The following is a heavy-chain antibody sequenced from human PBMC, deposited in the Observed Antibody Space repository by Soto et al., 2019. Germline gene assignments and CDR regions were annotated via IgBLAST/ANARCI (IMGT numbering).Heavy chain of an antibody. D-gene: IGHD3-16*01. Sequence: ASVKVSCKASGYTFTGYYMHWVRQAPGQGLEWMGWINPNSGGTNYAQKFQGWVTMTRDTSISTAYMELSRLRSDDTAVYYCARDHVGAYYYYGMDVWGQGTTVTVSS. CDR3: ARDHVGAYYYYGMDV. CDR2: INPNSGGT. J-gene: IGHJ6*02. V-gene: IGHV1-2*04. CDR1: GYTFTGYY.